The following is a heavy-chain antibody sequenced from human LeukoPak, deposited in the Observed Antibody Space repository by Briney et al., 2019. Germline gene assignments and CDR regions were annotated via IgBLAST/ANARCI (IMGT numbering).Heavy chain of an antibody. J-gene: IGHJ3*02. V-gene: IGHV4-61*02. Sequence: SQTLSLTCTVSGGSISSGSYYWSWIRQPAGKGLEWIGRIYTSGSTNYNPSLKSQVTISVDTSKNQFSLKLSSVTAADTAVYYCANEGYDFWSGLNAFDIWGQGTMVTVSS. CDR1: GGSISSGSYY. D-gene: IGHD3-3*01. CDR2: IYTSGST. CDR3: ANEGYDFWSGLNAFDI.